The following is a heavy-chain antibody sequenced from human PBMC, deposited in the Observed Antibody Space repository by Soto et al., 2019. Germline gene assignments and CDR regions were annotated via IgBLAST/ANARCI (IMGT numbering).Heavy chain of an antibody. D-gene: IGHD3-16*01. CDR3: ARIGTGFGYYYYGMDV. CDR2: IIPMFGSA. J-gene: IGHJ6*02. Sequence: SVKVSCKASGGSFSSFAFSWVRQAPGQGLEWMGGIIPMFGSANYAHEFLGRVTFTADDSTRTAYMEISGLTFEYTAVYYCARIGTGFGYYYYGMDVWGQGTTVTVSS. CDR1: GGSFSSFA. V-gene: IGHV1-69*13.